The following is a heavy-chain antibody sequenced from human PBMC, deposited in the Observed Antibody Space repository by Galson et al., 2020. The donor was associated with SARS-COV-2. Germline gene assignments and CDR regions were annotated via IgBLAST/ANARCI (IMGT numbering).Heavy chain of an antibody. CDR3: ARETDDNTSSWFDY. J-gene: IGHJ5*01. V-gene: IGHV3-30*04. Sequence: SLRLSCAASGFTFGSSAMHCVRQAPGKVLEWLAIISYDVTTKYNSDSVKGRFTISRDISKNTLYLQMNSLRPEDTAVYYCARETDDNTSSWFDYWGQGTLVTVSS. D-gene: IGHD6-13*01. CDR1: GFTFGSSA. CDR2: ISYDVTTK.